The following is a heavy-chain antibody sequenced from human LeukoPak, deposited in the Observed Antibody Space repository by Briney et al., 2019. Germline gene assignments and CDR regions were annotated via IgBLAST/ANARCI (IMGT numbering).Heavy chain of an antibody. D-gene: IGHD2-2*02. CDR1: GFTFSRYW. CDR2: IKQDGSEK. CDR3: ARDSAYPQEDYMDV. Sequence: QPGGSLRLSCAASGFTFSRYWMSWVRQAPGKGLEWVANIKQDGSEKDYVDSVKGRFTISRDNAKNSLYLQMNSLRAEDTAVYYCARDSAYPQEDYMDVWGKGTTVTVSS. J-gene: IGHJ6*03. V-gene: IGHV3-7*01.